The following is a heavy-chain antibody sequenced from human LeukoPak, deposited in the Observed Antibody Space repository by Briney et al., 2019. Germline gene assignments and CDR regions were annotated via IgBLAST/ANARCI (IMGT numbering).Heavy chain of an antibody. CDR3: ARGLYYYGTDAFDI. D-gene: IGHD3-16*01. CDR2: ISASGNYI. Sequence: GGSLRLSCAAPGFSFSSYSMDWVLQAPGRGLEWVSSISASGNYIYYADSVKGRFTISRDSAENSLYLQMNSLGAEDTAVYYCARGLYYYGTDAFDIWGQGTMVTVS. V-gene: IGHV3-21*01. CDR1: GFSFSSYS. J-gene: IGHJ3*02.